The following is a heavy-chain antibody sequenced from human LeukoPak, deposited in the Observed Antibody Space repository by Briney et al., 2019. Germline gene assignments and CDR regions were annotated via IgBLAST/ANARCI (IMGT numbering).Heavy chain of an antibody. V-gene: IGHV3-23*01. CDR2: ISGSGGST. J-gene: IGHJ2*01. D-gene: IGHD3-3*01. CDR3: AKTPGLVFGVVIIHNWYFDL. CDR1: GFTFSSYA. Sequence: PGGSLRLSCAASGFTFSSYAMSWVRQAPGKGLEWVSAISGSGGSTYYEDSVKGRFTISRDNSKNTLYLQMNSLRAEDTAVYYCAKTPGLVFGVVIIHNWYFDLWGRGTLVTVSS.